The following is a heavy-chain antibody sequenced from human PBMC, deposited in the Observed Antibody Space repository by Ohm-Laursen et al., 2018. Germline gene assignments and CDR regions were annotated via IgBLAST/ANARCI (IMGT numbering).Heavy chain of an antibody. CDR1: GYTFSSYD. V-gene: IGHV1-8*01. J-gene: IGHJ5*02. CDR3: ARAVRYQLLSDP. Sequence: SSVKVSCKSSGYTFSSYDIIWVRQASGQGPEWMGWMNPNSHNTGYARKFRGRVSMTSDSSISTAYMELYSLTSEDTATYYCARAVRYQLLSDPWGQGTLVTVSS. D-gene: IGHD4-23*01. CDR2: MNPNSHNT.